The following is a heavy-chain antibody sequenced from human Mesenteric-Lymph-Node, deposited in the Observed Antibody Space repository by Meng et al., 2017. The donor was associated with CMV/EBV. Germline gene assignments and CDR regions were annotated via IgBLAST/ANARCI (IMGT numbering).Heavy chain of an antibody. J-gene: IGHJ4*02. CDR1: GFTFSSYS. D-gene: IGHD3-10*01. V-gene: IGHV3-21*01. Sequence: LSLTCAASGFTFSSYSMNWVRQATGKGLEWVSSISSSSSYIYYADSVKGRFTISRDNAKNSLYLQMNSLRAEDTAVYYCARSRSMIRESPGYWGQGTLVTVSS. CDR3: ARSRSMIRESPGY. CDR2: ISSSSSYI.